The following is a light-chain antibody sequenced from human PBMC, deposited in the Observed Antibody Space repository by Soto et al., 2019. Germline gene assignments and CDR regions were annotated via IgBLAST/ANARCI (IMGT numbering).Light chain of an antibody. Sequence: QLVLTQSPSASASLGASVKLTCTLSSGHSSYAIAWHQQQPEKGPRYLMKLNSDGSHSKGDGIPDRFSGSSSGAERYLTISSLQSEDEADYYCQTWGTGTVVFGEGTKLTVL. CDR2: LNSDGSH. V-gene: IGLV4-69*01. CDR1: SGHSSYA. CDR3: QTWGTGTVV. J-gene: IGLJ2*01.